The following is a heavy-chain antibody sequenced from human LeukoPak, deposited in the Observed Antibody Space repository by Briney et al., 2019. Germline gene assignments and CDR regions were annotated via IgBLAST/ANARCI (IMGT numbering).Heavy chain of an antibody. Sequence: SETLSLTCTVSGGSISSSSYYWGWNRQPPGKGLEWIGSIYYSGSTYYNPSLKSRVTISVDTSKNQFSLKLSSVTAADTAVYYCARVYGSGYDFRGAFDIWGQGTMVTVSS. J-gene: IGHJ3*02. V-gene: IGHV4-39*07. CDR1: GGSISSSSYY. D-gene: IGHD5-12*01. CDR3: ARVYGSGYDFRGAFDI. CDR2: IYYSGST.